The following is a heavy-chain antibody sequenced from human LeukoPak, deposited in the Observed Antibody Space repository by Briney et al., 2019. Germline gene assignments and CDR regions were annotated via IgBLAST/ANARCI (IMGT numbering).Heavy chain of an antibody. CDR1: GFTFSSYW. CDR3: ARDGDSSGYYVNFDY. D-gene: IGHD3-22*01. Sequence: GGSLRLSCAASGFTFSSYWMHWVRQAPGKGLVWVSRISGDGSTTGYADSVEGRFTISRDNAKNTLYLQMNGLRAEDTAVYYCARDGDSSGYYVNFDYWGQGTLVTVSS. J-gene: IGHJ4*02. V-gene: IGHV3-74*01. CDR2: ISGDGSTT.